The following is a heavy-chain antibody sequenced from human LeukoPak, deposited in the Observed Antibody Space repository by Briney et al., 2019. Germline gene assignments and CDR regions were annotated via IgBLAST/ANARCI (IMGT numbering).Heavy chain of an antibody. Sequence: GGSLRLSCAASGFTFNNYGMNWVRQAPGKGLEWVSYISASRSNINYADFVKGRFTISRDNAKNSLYLQMNSLRAEDTAVYYCARGGAARPDYWGQGTLVTVSS. D-gene: IGHD6-6*01. V-gene: IGHV3-48*01. CDR2: ISASRSNI. J-gene: IGHJ4*02. CDR1: GFTFNNYG. CDR3: ARGGAARPDY.